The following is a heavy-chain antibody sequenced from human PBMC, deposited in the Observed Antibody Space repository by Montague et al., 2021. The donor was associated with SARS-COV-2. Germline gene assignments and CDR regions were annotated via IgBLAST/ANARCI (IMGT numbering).Heavy chain of an antibody. CDR2: IYWDDDK. Sequence: PALVKPTQTLTLTCTVSGFSLNTNGMGVGWIRQPPGEAPAWLALIYWDDDKRYSPSLKTRLTITKDTSRNQVVLTMTNVDPGDTGTYFCARYTSRMYGSFDYRGQGALVSVS. J-gene: IGHJ4*02. D-gene: IGHD3-16*02. CDR1: GFSLNTNGMG. CDR3: ARYTSRMYGSFDY. V-gene: IGHV2-5*02.